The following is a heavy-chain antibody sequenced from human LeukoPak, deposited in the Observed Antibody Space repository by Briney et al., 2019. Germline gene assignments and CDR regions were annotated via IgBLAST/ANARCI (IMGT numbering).Heavy chain of an antibody. J-gene: IGHJ6*03. CDR3: ARTAGGSGWYPNYYYYYMDV. CDR2: IIPIFGTA. D-gene: IGHD6-19*01. Sequence: SVKVSCKASGGTFSSYAISWLRQAPGQGLEWMGGIIPIFGTANYAQKFQGRVTITTDESTSTAYMELSSLRSEDTAVYYCARTAGGSGWYPNYYYYYMDVWGKGTTVTVSS. V-gene: IGHV1-69*05. CDR1: GGTFSSYA.